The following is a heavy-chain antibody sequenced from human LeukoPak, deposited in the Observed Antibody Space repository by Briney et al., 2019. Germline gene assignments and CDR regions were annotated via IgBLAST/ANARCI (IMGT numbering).Heavy chain of an antibody. Sequence: GGSLRLSCAASGFTFSSYAMSWVRQAPGKGLEWVSAISGSGGSIYYADSVKGRFTISRDNSKNTLYLQMNSLRAEDTAVYYCAKVLLKTRYFDYWGQGTLVTVSS. CDR2: ISGSGGSI. D-gene: IGHD2/OR15-2a*01. CDR1: GFTFSSYA. V-gene: IGHV3-23*01. CDR3: AKVLLKTRYFDY. J-gene: IGHJ4*02.